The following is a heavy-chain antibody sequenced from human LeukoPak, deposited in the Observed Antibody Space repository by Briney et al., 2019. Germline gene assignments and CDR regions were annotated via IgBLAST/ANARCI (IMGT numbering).Heavy chain of an antibody. Sequence: PGGPLKPPGPAPGFPFSTYARPWVRQAPGKGLEYCSAFSDSGGSTNYPDSVKAGFPISRANSKNTLYLQLTSLRAEDTAVYFCVRGNAFGAYGMDVWGQGTTVTVSS. CDR1: GFPFSTYA. V-gene: IGHV3-64D*09. J-gene: IGHJ6*02. CDR3: VRGNAFGAYGMDV. D-gene: IGHD4/OR15-4a*01. CDR2: FSDSGGST.